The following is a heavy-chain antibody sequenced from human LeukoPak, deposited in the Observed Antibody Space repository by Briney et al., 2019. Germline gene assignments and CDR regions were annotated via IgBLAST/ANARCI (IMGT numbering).Heavy chain of an antibody. CDR3: ASWSAGQLLLEYFDY. CDR2: IIPIFGTA. CDR1: GGTFSSYA. Sequence: GASVKVSCKASGGTFSSYAISWVRQAPGQGLEWMGGIIPIFGTANYAQKFQGRVTITADESTSTAYMELSSLRSEDTAVYYCASWSAGQLLLEYFDYWGQGTLVTVSS. V-gene: IGHV1-69*13. J-gene: IGHJ4*02. D-gene: IGHD2-15*01.